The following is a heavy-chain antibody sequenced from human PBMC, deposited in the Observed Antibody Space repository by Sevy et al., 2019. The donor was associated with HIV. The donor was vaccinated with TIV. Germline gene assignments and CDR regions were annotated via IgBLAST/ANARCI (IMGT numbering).Heavy chain of an antibody. Sequence: ASVKVSCKVSGYTFTDSDIIWVRQANGQGLECLGWLSPISGLATETQMFQGRVTMTRNPSISTVYMELSSLRFEDSAVYYCARLESCGGDCYYFDYWGQGTRVTVSS. J-gene: IGHJ4*02. D-gene: IGHD2-21*02. V-gene: IGHV1-8*01. CDR1: GYTFTDSD. CDR3: ARLESCGGDCYYFDY. CDR2: LSPISGLA.